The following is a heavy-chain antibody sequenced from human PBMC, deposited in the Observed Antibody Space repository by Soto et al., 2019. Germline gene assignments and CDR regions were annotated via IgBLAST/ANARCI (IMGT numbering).Heavy chain of an antibody. Sequence: PGGSLRLSCAASGLTFSGHWMTWVRQTPGEGLQWVAAIKPGGSETFYVDSVKGRFTISRDNARNSLFLQMDSLRAEDTAVYYCTSRPSGMTYHAVFDFWGQGTLVTVSS. CDR1: GLTFSGHW. CDR3: TSRPSGMTYHAVFDF. V-gene: IGHV3-7*03. D-gene: IGHD2-21*02. J-gene: IGHJ4*02. CDR2: IKPGGSET.